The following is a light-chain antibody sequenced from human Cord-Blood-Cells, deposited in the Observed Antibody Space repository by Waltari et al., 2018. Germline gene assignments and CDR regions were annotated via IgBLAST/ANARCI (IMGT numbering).Light chain of an antibody. CDR2: AAY. CDR3: QQSYSTPLT. J-gene: IGKJ4*01. Sequence: DIQMTQSPSSLSASVGDRVTITCRASQSISSYLNWYQQNTGKAPKLLIYAAYSLQSGVPSRFSGSGSGKDFTLTISSLQPEDFATYYCQQSYSTPLTFGGGTKVEIK. CDR1: QSISSY. V-gene: IGKV1-39*01.